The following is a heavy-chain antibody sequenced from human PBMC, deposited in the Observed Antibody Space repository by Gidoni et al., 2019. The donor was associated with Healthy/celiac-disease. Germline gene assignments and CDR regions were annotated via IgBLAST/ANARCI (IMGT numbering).Heavy chain of an antibody. J-gene: IGHJ4*02. CDR1: GFTFSSYG. V-gene: IGHV3-30*18. CDR3: AKDHPSAY. Sequence: QVQLVASGGGVVQPGRSLSLSCAASGFTFSSYGMHWVRQAPGKGLEWVAVISYDGSNKYYADSVKGRFTISRDNSKNTLYLQMNSLRAEDTAVYYCAKDHPSAYWGQGTLVTVSS. CDR2: ISYDGSNK.